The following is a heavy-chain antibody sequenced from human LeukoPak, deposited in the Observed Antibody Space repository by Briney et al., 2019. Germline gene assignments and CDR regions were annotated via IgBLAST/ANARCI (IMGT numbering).Heavy chain of an antibody. D-gene: IGHD2-21*02. CDR2: IYYSGST. CDR1: GGSISSYY. V-gene: IGHV4-59*12. CDR3: ARASLAYCGGDCYYYWYFDL. J-gene: IGHJ2*01. Sequence: SETLSLTCTVSGGSISSYYWSWIRQPLGKGLEWIGYIYYSGSTNYNPSLKSRVTISVDRSKNQFSLKLSSVTAADTAVYYCARASLAYCGGDCYYYWYFDLWGRGTLVTVSS.